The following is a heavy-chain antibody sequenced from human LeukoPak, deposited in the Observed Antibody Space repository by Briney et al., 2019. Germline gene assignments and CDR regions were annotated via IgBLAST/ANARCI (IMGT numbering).Heavy chain of an antibody. CDR2: ISWNRNTI. D-gene: IGHD4-17*01. CDR3: AKDADDSGDYVGTDY. CDR1: GFTFNDYA. J-gene: IGHJ4*02. V-gene: IGHV3-9*01. Sequence: PGGSLRLSCAASGFTFNDYAMHWVRQAPGKGLEWVAGISWNRNTIGYADSLRDRFTIFRDDGENSLYLQINSLRPEDTALYYCAKDADDSGDYVGTDYWGQGILVTVSS.